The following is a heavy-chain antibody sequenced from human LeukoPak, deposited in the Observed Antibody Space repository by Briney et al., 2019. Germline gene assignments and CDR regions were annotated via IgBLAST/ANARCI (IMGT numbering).Heavy chain of an antibody. CDR2: IGTAGDT. CDR3: ARATNRGGMDV. Sequence: PGGSLRLSCAASGFTFSSYDMHWVRQATGKGLEWVSAIGTAGDTYYPGSVKGRFTISRENVKNSLYLQMNSLRAGDTAVYYCARATNRGGMDVWGQGTTVTVSS. V-gene: IGHV3-13*01. J-gene: IGHJ6*02. CDR1: GFTFSSYD. D-gene: IGHD5-24*01.